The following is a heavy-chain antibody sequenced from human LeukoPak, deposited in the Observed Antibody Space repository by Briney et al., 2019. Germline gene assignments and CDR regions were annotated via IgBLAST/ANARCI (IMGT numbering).Heavy chain of an antibody. V-gene: IGHV6-1*01. Sequence: SQTLSLTCSISGDSVSSNSAAWNWIRQSPSRGLEWLGRTYYRSKWYNDYAVSVKSRITINPDTSKNQFSLQLNSVTPEDTAVYYCARGGAPYSSSWYSIRRWDCYFDYWGQGTLVTVSS. CDR1: GDSVSSNSAA. CDR2: TYYRSKWYN. D-gene: IGHD6-13*01. CDR3: ARGGAPYSSSWYSIRRWDCYFDY. J-gene: IGHJ4*02.